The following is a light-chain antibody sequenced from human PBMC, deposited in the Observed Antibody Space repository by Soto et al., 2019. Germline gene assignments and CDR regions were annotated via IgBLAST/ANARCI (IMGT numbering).Light chain of an antibody. V-gene: IGLV1-47*02. CDR3: ASWDDRLGAVI. Sequence: QSVLTQPPSASGTAGQRGFISCSGSSSNIGGTNYAYWYQQLPGAAPKLLMHSNNLRPSGVPERISGSKSGTSASLAISGLRSEDEAVYYCASWDDRLGAVIFGGGTKVTVL. CDR2: SNN. J-gene: IGLJ2*01. CDR1: SSNIGGTNY.